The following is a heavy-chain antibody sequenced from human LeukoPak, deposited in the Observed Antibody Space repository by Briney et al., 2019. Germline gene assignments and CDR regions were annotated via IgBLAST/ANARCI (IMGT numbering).Heavy chain of an antibody. J-gene: IGHJ5*02. CDR2: IYYSGST. V-gene: IGHV4-39*01. D-gene: IGHD3-22*01. CDR3: AITLSGYPPWGFDP. Sequence: SETLSLTCTVSGGSISSSSYYWGWIRQPPGTGLEWIGSIYYSGSTYYNPSLKSRVTISVDTSKNQFSLKLSSVTAADTAVYYCAITLSGYPPWGFDPWGQGTLVTVSS. CDR1: GGSISSSSYY.